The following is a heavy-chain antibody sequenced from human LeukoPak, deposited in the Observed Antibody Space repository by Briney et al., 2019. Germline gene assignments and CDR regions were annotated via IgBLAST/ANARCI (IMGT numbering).Heavy chain of an antibody. CDR3: ARGWSNDHIAGAGSADAFDI. CDR1: GGSISSGVYY. V-gene: IGHV4-31*03. CDR2: IYYSGST. Sequence: SETLSLTSTASGGSISSGVYYWRWIRQHPGKGLEWIGYIYYSGSTYYNPSLKSRVTISVDTSKNQFSLKLSSVTAADTAVYYCARGWSNDHIAGAGSADAFDIWGQGTMVTVSS. J-gene: IGHJ3*02. D-gene: IGHD6-13*01.